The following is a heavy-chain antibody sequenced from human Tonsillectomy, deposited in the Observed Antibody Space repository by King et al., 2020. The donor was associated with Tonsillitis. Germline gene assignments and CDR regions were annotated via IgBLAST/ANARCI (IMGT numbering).Heavy chain of an antibody. CDR3: ARAYSSGGLVVYCDY. Sequence: VQLVESGAEVKKPGASVKVSCKASGNTFTGYYMHWVRQAPGQGLEWMGWSNANSGGTTHTQKFQGRVTMTRDTSISTAYMELSSLGSDDTAVYYCARAYSSGGLVVYCDYWGQGTLVTVSS. J-gene: IGHJ4*02. V-gene: IGHV1-2*02. D-gene: IGHD6-19*01. CDR1: GNTFTGYY. CDR2: SNANSGGT.